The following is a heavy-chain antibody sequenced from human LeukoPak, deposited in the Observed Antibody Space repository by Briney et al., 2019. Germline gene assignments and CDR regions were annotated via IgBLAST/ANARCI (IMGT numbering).Heavy chain of an antibody. Sequence: GGSLRLSCAASGFTFSSYWMHWVRQAPGKGLVWVSRINSDGSSTSYADSVKGRFTISRDNAKNTLYLQMNNLRAEDTAVYYCARAWGVGYCSGGSCYGGFDYWGQGTLVTVSS. D-gene: IGHD2-15*01. CDR1: GFTFSSYW. V-gene: IGHV3-74*01. CDR2: INSDGSST. CDR3: ARAWGVGYCSGGSCYGGFDY. J-gene: IGHJ4*02.